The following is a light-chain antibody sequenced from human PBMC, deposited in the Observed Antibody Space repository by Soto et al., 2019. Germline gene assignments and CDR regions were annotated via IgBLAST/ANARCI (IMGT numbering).Light chain of an antibody. Sequence: EVVLTQSPGTLSLSPGERSTLSCMASQSVSNNYLAWCQQKPGQAPRLLIYGASSRATGIPDRFSGSGSGTDFTLTISRLETEDFALYYCQQYSNSPLTCGGGNKGDIK. J-gene: IGKJ4*01. CDR2: GAS. V-gene: IGKV3-20*01. CDR3: QQYSNSPLT. CDR1: QSVSNNY.